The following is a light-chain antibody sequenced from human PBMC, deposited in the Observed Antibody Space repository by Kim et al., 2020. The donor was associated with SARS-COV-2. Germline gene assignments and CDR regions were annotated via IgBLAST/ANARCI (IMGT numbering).Light chain of an antibody. CDR3: QQYTKVPYT. CDR1: QDINIY. Sequence: SASIGDRVTITCQASQDINIYLNWYQQKSGKAPKVLIYEASNLETGVPSRFFGSGSGTEFTFTITSLQPEDIATYYCQQYTKVPYTFGQGIKLEI. J-gene: IGKJ2*01. V-gene: IGKV1-33*01. CDR2: EAS.